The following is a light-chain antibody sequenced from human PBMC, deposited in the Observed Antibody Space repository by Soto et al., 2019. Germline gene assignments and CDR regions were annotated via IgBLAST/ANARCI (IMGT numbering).Light chain of an antibody. V-gene: IGLV1-40*01. CDR1: NSNIGAGYD. CDR2: AYT. J-gene: IGLJ3*02. CDR3: QSYDSSFNGLM. Sequence: QPVLTQPPSVTGAPGQRVTISCTGTNSNIGAGYDVHWYQQFPGKAPKLLISAYTNRPSGIPDRFSGSKSGTSASLAITGLQAEDEADFCCQSYDSSFNGLMFGVGSKLTVL.